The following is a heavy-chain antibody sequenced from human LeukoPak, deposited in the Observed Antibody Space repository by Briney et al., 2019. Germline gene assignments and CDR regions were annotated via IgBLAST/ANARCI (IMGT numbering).Heavy chain of an antibody. J-gene: IGHJ4*02. CDR2: ISAYNDNT. CDR1: GYTFTSYG. D-gene: IGHD4-17*01. Sequence: ASVKVSCKASGYTFTSYGINWVRQAPGQGLEWMGWISAYNDNTNYAQKLQGRVTMTTDTSTSSAYMELRSLRSDDTAVYYCARGRRYGDYDYWGQGTLVTVSS. CDR3: ARGRRYGDYDY. V-gene: IGHV1-18*01.